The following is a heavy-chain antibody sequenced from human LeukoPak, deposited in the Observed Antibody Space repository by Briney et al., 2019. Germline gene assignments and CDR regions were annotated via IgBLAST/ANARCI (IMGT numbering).Heavy chain of an antibody. Sequence: ASVKVSCKASGYTFTSYYMHWVRQAPGQGLEWMGIINPSGGSTSYAQKFQGRVTMTRDTSTSTVYMELSSLRSEDTAVYYCARDTDPNYGSGSQQFDYWGQGTLVTVSS. CDR3: ARDTDPNYGSGSQQFDY. D-gene: IGHD3-10*01. CDR1: GYTFTSYY. V-gene: IGHV1-46*01. CDR2: INPSGGST. J-gene: IGHJ4*02.